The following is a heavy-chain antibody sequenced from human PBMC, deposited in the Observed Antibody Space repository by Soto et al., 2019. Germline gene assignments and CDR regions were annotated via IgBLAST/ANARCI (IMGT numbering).Heavy chain of an antibody. J-gene: IGHJ6*02. V-gene: IGHV3-23*01. Sequence: PGGSLRLSCAASGFTFSSYALSWVRQAPGKGLQCVSSISGNGVSTYYADSVKGRFTISRDNSRNTLSLQMNSLRAEDTAVYYCAKVQRSGSGLYYFYYYGMDVWGQGTTVTVSS. CDR1: GFTFSSYA. CDR2: ISGNGVST. D-gene: IGHD3-22*01. CDR3: AKVQRSGSGLYYFYYYGMDV.